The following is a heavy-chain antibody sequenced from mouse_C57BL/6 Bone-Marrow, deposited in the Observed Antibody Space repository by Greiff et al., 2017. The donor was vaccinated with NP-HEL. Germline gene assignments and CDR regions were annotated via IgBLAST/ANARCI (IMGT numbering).Heavy chain of an antibody. CDR3: ARGGGYDEGFWYFDV. V-gene: IGHV5-2*01. D-gene: IGHD2-2*01. CDR1: EYEFPSHD. CDR2: INSDGGST. Sequence: EVNLVESGGGLVQPGESLKLSCESNEYEFPSHDMSWVRKTPEKRLELVAAINSDGGSTYYPDTMERRFIISRDNTKKTLYLQMSSLRSEDTALYYCARGGGYDEGFWYFDVWGTGTTVTVSS. J-gene: IGHJ1*03.